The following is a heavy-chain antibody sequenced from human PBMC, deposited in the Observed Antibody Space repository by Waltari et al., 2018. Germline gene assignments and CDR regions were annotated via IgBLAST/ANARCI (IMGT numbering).Heavy chain of an antibody. J-gene: IGHJ5*02. CDR3: ARHPRITMVRGPGWFDP. CDR1: GGSISSSSYS. Sequence: QLQLQESGPGLVKPSETLSLTCTVSGGSISSSSYSWGWIRQPPGKGLEWIGSIYYSGSTYYNPSLKSRVTISVDTSKNQFSLKLSSVTAADTAVYYCARHPRITMVRGPGWFDPWGQGTLVTVSS. V-gene: IGHV4-39*07. D-gene: IGHD3-10*01. CDR2: IYYSGST.